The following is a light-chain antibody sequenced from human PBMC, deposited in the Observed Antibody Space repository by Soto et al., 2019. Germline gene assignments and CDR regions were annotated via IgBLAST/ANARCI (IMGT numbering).Light chain of an antibody. J-gene: IGKJ1*01. V-gene: IGKV3-15*01. Sequence: IVMTQSRATLSVSPGERATLSCRASQSVSSNLDWYQQKPGQAPRVLIYGASTRATGIPDRFSGSGSGTEFTLTISSLQSEDSAVYYCQHYNNWPPKTFGQGTKVEIK. CDR2: GAS. CDR1: QSVSSN. CDR3: QHYNNWPPKT.